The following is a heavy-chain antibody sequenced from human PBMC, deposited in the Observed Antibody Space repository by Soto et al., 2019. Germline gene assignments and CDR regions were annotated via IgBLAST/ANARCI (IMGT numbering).Heavy chain of an antibody. Sequence: GGSLRLSCAASGFTFSSYAMHWVRQAPGKGLEWVAVISYDGSNKYYADSVKGRFTISRDNSKNTLYLQMNSLRAEDTAVYYCASGPVMVYARGHVYWGQGTLVTVSS. D-gene: IGHD2-8*01. CDR1: GFTFSSYA. CDR3: ASGPVMVYARGHVY. CDR2: ISYDGSNK. J-gene: IGHJ4*02. V-gene: IGHV3-30-3*01.